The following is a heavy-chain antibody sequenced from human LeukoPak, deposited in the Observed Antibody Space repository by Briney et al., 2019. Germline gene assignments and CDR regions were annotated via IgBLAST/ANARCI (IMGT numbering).Heavy chain of an antibody. CDR3: ARGYSYDSLGY. D-gene: IGHD5-18*01. CDR1: GFTFTSSA. V-gene: IGHV1-58*02. J-gene: IGHJ4*02. CDR2: IVVGSGNT. Sequence: SVKVSCKASGFTFTSSAMQWVRQARGQRLEWIGWIVVGSGNTNYAQKFQGRVTITADKSTSTAYMELSSLRSEDTAVYYCARGYSYDSLGYWGQGTLVTVSS.